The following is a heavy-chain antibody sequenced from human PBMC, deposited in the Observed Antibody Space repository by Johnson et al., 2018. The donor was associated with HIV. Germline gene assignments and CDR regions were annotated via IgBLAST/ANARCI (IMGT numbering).Heavy chain of an antibody. V-gene: IGHV3-23*04. CDR1: GFTFSSYA. D-gene: IGHD1-26*01. Sequence: VQLVESGGGLVQPGGSLRLSCAASGFTFSSYAMSWVRQAPGKGLEWVSAISGSGGSTYYAGSVKGRFTISRENAKNSLYLQLNSLRAGDTALYYCARGSYDGDAFDIWGQGTMVTVSS. CDR3: ARGSYDGDAFDI. J-gene: IGHJ3*02. CDR2: ISGSGGST.